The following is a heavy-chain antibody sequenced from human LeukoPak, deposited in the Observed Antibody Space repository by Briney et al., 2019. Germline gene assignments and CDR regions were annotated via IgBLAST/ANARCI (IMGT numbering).Heavy chain of an antibody. CDR1: GGTFSSYA. V-gene: IGHV1-2*02. CDR2: INPNSGGT. CDR3: AREDCSGGSCFFY. Sequence: ASVKVACKASGGTFSSYAISCVRQAPGQGLEWMGWINPNSGGTNYAQKFQGRVTMTRDTSISTAYMELSRLRSDDTAVYYCAREDCSGGSCFFYWGQGTLVTVSS. D-gene: IGHD2-15*01. J-gene: IGHJ4*02.